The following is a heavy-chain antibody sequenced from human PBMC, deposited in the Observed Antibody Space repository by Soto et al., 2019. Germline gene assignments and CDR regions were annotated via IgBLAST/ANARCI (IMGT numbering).Heavy chain of an antibody. Sequence: EVQLVESGGGWVKPGGSLRLSCAASDFSISNAWMNWVRQAPGKGREWVGRIKTRSEGEATDYAAPLKDRFTISRDDSKNTLFLQMNSLKTEDTAVYYCTTGSVECVWGQGATVIVSS. J-gene: IGHJ6*02. D-gene: IGHD2-15*01. V-gene: IGHV3-15*07. CDR1: DFSISNAW. CDR3: TTGSVECV. CDR2: IKTRSEGEAT.